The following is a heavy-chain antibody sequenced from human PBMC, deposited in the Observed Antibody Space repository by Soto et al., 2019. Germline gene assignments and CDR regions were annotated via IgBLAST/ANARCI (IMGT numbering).Heavy chain of an antibody. CDR2: ISAYNGNT. CDR1: GYTFTSYG. J-gene: IGHJ4*02. Sequence: QVQLVQSGAEVKKPGASVKVSCTASGYTFTSYGISWVRQAPGQGLEWMGWISAYNGNTNYAQKLQGRVTMTTDTSTSTAYMELRSLRSDDTAGYYCARGWGAGGISMGSSWTGLVFPDYWGQGTLVTVSS. CDR3: ARGWGAGGISMGSSWTGLVFPDY. D-gene: IGHD6-13*01. V-gene: IGHV1-18*04.